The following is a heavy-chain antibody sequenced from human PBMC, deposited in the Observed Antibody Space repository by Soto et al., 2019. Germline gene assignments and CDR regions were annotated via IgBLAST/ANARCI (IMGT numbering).Heavy chain of an antibody. D-gene: IGHD6-25*01. CDR1: GGTFSSYA. CDR2: IIPIFGTA. Sequence: GASVKVSCKASGGTFSSYAISWVRQAPGQGLEWMGGIIPIFGTANYAQKFQGRVTITADESTSTAYMELSSLRSEDTAVYYCARDQRRSRPRKEPSYGMDVWGQGTTVTVSS. CDR3: ARDQRRSRPRKEPSYGMDV. V-gene: IGHV1-69*13. J-gene: IGHJ6*02.